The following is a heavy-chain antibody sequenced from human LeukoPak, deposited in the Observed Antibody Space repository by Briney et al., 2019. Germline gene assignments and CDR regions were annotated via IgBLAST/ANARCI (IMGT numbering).Heavy chain of an antibody. CDR3: ARDPPGIAVAGPPLDY. Sequence: PGGSLRLSCAASGFTFSSYSMNWVRQAPGKGLEWVSSISSSSSYIYYADSVKGRFTISRDNAKNSLYLQMNSLRAEDTAVYYCARDPPGIAVAGPPLDYWGQGTLVTVSS. D-gene: IGHD6-19*01. CDR1: GFTFSSYS. V-gene: IGHV3-21*01. J-gene: IGHJ4*02. CDR2: ISSSSSYI.